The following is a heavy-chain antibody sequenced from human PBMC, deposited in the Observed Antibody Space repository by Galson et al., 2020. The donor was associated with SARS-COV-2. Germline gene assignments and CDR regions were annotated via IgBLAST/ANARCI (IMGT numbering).Heavy chain of an antibody. V-gene: IGHV4-34*01. CDR3: AREENFFLVGGATRMCDFDY. J-gene: IGHJ4*02. D-gene: IGHD2-8*02. Sequence: SQTLSLTCAVYGGSFSGYYWSWIRQPPGKGLEWIGEINSSGSTNYNPSLKSRVTISVDTSKNHFSLKLSSVTAADTAVYYCAREENFFLVGGATRMCDFDYWGRGTLATVSS. CDR1: GGSFSGYY. CDR2: INSSGST.